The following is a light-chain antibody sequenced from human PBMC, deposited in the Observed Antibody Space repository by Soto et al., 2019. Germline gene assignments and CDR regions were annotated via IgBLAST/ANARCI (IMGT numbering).Light chain of an antibody. Sequence: EIELTQSPGTLSLSPGERATLSCRASQSVSSSYLAWYQQKPGQAPRLLIYGASSRATGIPERFSGSGSGTDFTLTISRLEPEDFAVYYCHQYDSSPLTFGGGTKVEIK. CDR3: HQYDSSPLT. J-gene: IGKJ4*01. V-gene: IGKV3-20*01. CDR2: GAS. CDR1: QSVSSSY.